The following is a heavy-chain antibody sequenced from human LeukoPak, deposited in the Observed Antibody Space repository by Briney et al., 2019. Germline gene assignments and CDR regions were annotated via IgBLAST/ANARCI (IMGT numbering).Heavy chain of an antibody. CDR3: AKDEEDIVVVPAAPWDY. D-gene: IGHD2-2*01. J-gene: IGHJ4*02. CDR2: IRYDGSNK. V-gene: IGHV3-30*02. CDR1: GFTFSSYG. Sequence: GGSLRLSCAASGFTFSSYGMHWVRQAPGKGLEWVAFIRYDGSNKYYADSVKGRFTISRDNSKNTLYLQMNSLRAEDTAVYYCAKDEEDIVVVPAAPWDYWGQGTLVTVSS.